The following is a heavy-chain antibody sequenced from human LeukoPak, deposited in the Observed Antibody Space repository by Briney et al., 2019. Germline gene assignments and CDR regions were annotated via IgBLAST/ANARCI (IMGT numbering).Heavy chain of an antibody. J-gene: IGHJ5*02. Sequence: GASVKVSCKASGYTFTSYYMYWVRQAPGQGLEWMGIINPSGGSTSYAQKFQGRVTMTRDTSISTAYMELSRLRSDDTAVYYCARDGGSYYMVWFDPWGQGTLVTVSS. V-gene: IGHV1-46*01. CDR1: GYTFTSYY. CDR3: ARDGGSYYMVWFDP. CDR2: INPSGGST. D-gene: IGHD1-26*01.